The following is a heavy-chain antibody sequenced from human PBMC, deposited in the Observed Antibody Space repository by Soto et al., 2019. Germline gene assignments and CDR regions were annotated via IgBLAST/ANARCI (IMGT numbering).Heavy chain of an antibody. V-gene: IGHV3-30*18. Sequence: QVQLVESGGGVVQSGRSLRLSCAASGFTFSSYGMHWVRQAPGKGLEWVAVISYDGSNKYYADSVKGRFTISRDISKNTLYLQMNSLSAEDTAVYYCAKEGAYCGGDCYHFDYWGQGTLVTVSS. CDR2: ISYDGSNK. CDR1: GFTFSSYG. D-gene: IGHD2-21*02. CDR3: AKEGAYCGGDCYHFDY. J-gene: IGHJ4*02.